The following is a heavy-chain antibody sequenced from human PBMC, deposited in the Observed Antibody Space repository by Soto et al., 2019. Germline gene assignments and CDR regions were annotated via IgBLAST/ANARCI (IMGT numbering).Heavy chain of an antibody. CDR2: IHSGST. CDR1: GGSISSDY. CDR3: ARHDGSRGTDY. J-gene: IGHJ4*02. Sequence: QVQLQESGPGLVKPSGTLSLTCTVSGGSISSDYCNWIRQPPGQGLEWIGYIHSGSTTYSASLRSRVTIAVDPSTHQSSLTFSPVTAADTAVYFCARHDGSRGTDYWGQGTLVTVSS. D-gene: IGHD3-10*01. V-gene: IGHV4-59*08.